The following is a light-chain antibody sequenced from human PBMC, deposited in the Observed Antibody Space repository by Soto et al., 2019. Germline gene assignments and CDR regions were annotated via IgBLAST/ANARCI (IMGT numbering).Light chain of an antibody. J-gene: IGLJ2*01. CDR1: SSNIGAGYD. Sequence: QSVLTQPPSVSGAPGQRVTISCTGSSSNIGAGYDVHWYQQLPGTAPKLLIYGNSNRPSGVLDRFSGSKSGTSASLAITGLQAEDEADYYCQSYDSRLSGYVVFGGGTKLTVL. CDR3: QSYDSRLSGYVV. CDR2: GNS. V-gene: IGLV1-40*01.